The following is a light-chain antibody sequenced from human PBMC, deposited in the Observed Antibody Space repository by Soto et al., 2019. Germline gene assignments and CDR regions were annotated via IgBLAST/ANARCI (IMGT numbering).Light chain of an antibody. Sequence: EIVLTQSPATLSLSPGERATLYCGASQSINNNYLAWYQQKPSLAPRLLIYDASTRAAGIPDRFSGSGSGTDFTLTISRLEPEDFAVYYCQQFDNLITFGGGTKVDIK. CDR3: QQFDNLIT. J-gene: IGKJ4*01. V-gene: IGKV3D-20*01. CDR1: QSINNNY. CDR2: DAS.